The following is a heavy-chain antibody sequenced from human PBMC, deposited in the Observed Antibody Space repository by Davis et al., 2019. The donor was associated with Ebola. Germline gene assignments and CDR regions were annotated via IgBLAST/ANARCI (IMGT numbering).Heavy chain of an antibody. CDR3: ARMSIAARPIDY. Sequence: SETLSLTCTVSGGSVSSGSYYWSWIRQPPEKGLEWVGYIYYSGSTNCNPSLKSRVTISVDTSKNQFSLKLSSVTAADTAVYYCARMSIAARPIDYWGQGTLVTVSS. J-gene: IGHJ4*02. CDR2: IYYSGST. CDR1: GGSVSSGSYY. D-gene: IGHD6-6*01. V-gene: IGHV4-61*01.